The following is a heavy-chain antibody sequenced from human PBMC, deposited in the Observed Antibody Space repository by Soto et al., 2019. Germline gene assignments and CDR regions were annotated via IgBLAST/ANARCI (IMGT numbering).Heavy chain of an antibody. Sequence: QVQLVESGGGVVQPGRSLRLSCAASGFTFSSYGMHWVRQAPGKGLEWVAVIWYDGSNKYYADSVKGRFTISRDNSKNTLYLQMNGLRAEDTAVYYCARDSVGGQQLVLDYWGQGTLVTVSS. CDR2: IWYDGSNK. CDR3: ARDSVGGQQLVLDY. D-gene: IGHD6-13*01. J-gene: IGHJ4*02. V-gene: IGHV3-33*01. CDR1: GFTFSSYG.